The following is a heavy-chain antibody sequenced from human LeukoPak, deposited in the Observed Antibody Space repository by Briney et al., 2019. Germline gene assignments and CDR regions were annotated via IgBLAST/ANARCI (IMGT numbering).Heavy chain of an antibody. Sequence: GGSLRLSCAASGFTFSNYGIHRVRQGPGKGLEWVAVISYDGSKKYYADSVKGRFTISTKNTVDLQMSSLRAEDTALYYCARDVDTRGHYARFDPWGQGTLVTVSS. D-gene: IGHD5-18*01. CDR1: GFTFSNYG. CDR2: ISYDGSKK. J-gene: IGHJ5*02. V-gene: IGHV3-33*05. CDR3: ARDVDTRGHYARFDP.